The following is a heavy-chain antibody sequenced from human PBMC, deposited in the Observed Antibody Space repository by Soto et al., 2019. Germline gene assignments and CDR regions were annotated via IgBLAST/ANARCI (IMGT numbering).Heavy chain of an antibody. CDR2: ISTYDGNT. CDR1: GYRFSRYG. J-gene: IGHJ4*02. D-gene: IGHD2-21*01. CDR3: ARDEEDANLMIVVLPGDY. Sequence: QVQLVQSGGEVKKPGASVKVSCKASGYRFSRYGINWVRQAPGQGLEWMGWISTYDGNTQYAPKFQGRVTMTIDTSTTTDYLELRSLTSDDTAVYYCARDEEDANLMIVVLPGDYWGQGTLVSVSS. V-gene: IGHV1-18*01.